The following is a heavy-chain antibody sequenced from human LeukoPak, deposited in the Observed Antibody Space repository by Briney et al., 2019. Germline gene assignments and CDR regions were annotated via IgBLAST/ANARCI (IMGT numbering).Heavy chain of an antibody. Sequence: ASVKVSCKASGYTFTSYAMNWVRQAPGQGLEWMGWINSNAGNPTYAQGFTGRFVFSLDTSVSTAYLQISSLRAEDTAVYYCARVRYDFWSGYYRYGMDVWGQGTTVTVSS. CDR1: GYTFTSYA. J-gene: IGHJ6*02. CDR3: ARVRYDFWSGYYRYGMDV. V-gene: IGHV7-4-1*02. D-gene: IGHD3-3*01. CDR2: INSNAGNP.